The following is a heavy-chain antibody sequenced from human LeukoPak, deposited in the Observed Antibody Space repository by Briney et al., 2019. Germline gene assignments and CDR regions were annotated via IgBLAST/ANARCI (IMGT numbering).Heavy chain of an antibody. V-gene: IGHV4-34*01. D-gene: IGHD4-17*01. CDR2: INHGGST. CDR1: GGSFGGYY. J-gene: IGHJ6*03. Sequence: SETLSLTCAVYGGSFGGYYWGWIRQTPGKGLEWIGEINHGGSTNYNPSLKSRVTMSVDTSKNQFSLNLASVTAADTAVYYCARASDNDDYSLDYFYYMDVWGEGTTVTVSS. CDR3: ARASDNDDYSLDYFYYMDV.